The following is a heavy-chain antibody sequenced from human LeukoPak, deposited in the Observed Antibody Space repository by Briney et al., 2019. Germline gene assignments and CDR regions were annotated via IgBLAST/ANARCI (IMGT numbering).Heavy chain of an antibody. CDR1: GFIFSGYG. V-gene: IGHV3-30*18. Sequence: GRSLRLSCAASGFIFSGYGMHWVRQAPAKGLEWVALMSHDGNYKHYADSVKGRFTISRDNSKNTLYLQMNSLRVEDTAVYYCVKDRIVISFGDVSKHWGQGTLVTVSS. CDR2: MSHDGNYK. CDR3: VKDRIVISFGDVSKH. D-gene: IGHD3-10*01. J-gene: IGHJ1*01.